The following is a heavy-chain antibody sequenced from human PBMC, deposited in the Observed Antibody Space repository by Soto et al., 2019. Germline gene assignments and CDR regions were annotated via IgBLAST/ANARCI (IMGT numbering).Heavy chain of an antibody. CDR2: INAGNGNT. CDR3: ARGRRVGYCSGGSCYFY. D-gene: IGHD2-15*01. J-gene: IGHJ4*02. CDR1: GYTFTSYA. V-gene: IGHV1-3*01. Sequence: QVQLVQSGAEVKKPGASVKVSCKASGYTFTSYAMHWVRQAPGQRLERMGWINAGNGNTKYSQKFQGRVTITRDTSASTAYMELSSLRSEDTAVYYCARGRRVGYCSGGSCYFYWGQGTLVTVST.